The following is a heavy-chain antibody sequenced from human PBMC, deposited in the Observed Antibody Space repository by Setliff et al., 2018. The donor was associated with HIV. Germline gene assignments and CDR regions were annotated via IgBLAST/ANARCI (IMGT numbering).Heavy chain of an antibody. V-gene: IGHV3-11*06. J-gene: IGHJ4*02. Sequence: PGGSLRLSCAASGFTFSDHYMSWIRQAPGKGLEWVSSISSSSSYIYYADSVKGRFTISRDNAKNSLYLQMNSLRVEDTALYYCARDLNWGFDYWGQGTLVTVSS. CDR3: ARDLNWGFDY. CDR2: ISSSSSYI. D-gene: IGHD7-27*01. CDR1: GFTFSDHY.